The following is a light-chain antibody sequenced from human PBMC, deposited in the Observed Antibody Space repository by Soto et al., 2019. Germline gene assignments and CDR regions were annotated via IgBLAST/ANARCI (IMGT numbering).Light chain of an antibody. CDR2: AAS. Sequence: AIRMTQSPSSLSASTGDRVTITFRASQGISSSYLAWYQQKPGRAPKLLIYAASTLQSGVPSRFSGSGSGTDFTLTISCLQSDDFATYYCQQYYSYPRTFGQGTKVDIK. CDR3: QQYYSYPRT. CDR1: QGISSSY. V-gene: IGKV1-8*01. J-gene: IGKJ1*01.